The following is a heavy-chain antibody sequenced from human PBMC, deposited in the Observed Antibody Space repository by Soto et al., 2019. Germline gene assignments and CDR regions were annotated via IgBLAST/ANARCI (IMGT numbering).Heavy chain of an antibody. D-gene: IGHD2-15*01. Sequence: SLVLSCAASGFSPSDYWMSWVHQAPGRGLEWVAHIIQDGRAIYYVDSVRGRFTISRDSAGNSVFLEMHRLRVEDTAVYYCARGGELSLLPLDYWGLGTLVTVSS. J-gene: IGHJ4*02. V-gene: IGHV3-7*03. CDR2: IIQDGRAI. CDR1: GFSPSDYW. CDR3: ARGGELSLLPLDY.